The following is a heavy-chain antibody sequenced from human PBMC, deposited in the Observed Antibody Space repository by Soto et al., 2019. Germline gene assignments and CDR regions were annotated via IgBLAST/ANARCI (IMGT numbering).Heavy chain of an antibody. Sequence: SETLSLTCAVYGGSFSGYYWSWIRQPPGKGLEWIGEINHSGSTNYNPSLKSRVTISVDTSKNQFSLKLSSVTAADTAVYYCARDNRAARDYYYMDVWGKGTTVTVSS. J-gene: IGHJ6*03. CDR3: ARDNRAARDYYYMDV. D-gene: IGHD6-6*01. CDR2: INHSGST. CDR1: GGSFSGYY. V-gene: IGHV4-34*01.